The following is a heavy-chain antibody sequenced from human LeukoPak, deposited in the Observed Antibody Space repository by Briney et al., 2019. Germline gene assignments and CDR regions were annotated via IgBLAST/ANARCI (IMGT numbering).Heavy chain of an antibody. CDR1: GYTFTSYA. V-gene: IGHV1-3*01. CDR3: ARDSSAAGRDYYYYYGMDG. CDR2: INAGNGNT. D-gene: IGHD6-13*01. Sequence: GASVKVSCKASGYTFTSYAMHWVRQAPGQRLEWMGWINAGNGNTKYSQKFQGRDTITRDTSASTAYMELSSLRSEDTAVYYCARDSSAAGRDYYYYYGMDGWGQGTTVTVSS. J-gene: IGHJ6*02.